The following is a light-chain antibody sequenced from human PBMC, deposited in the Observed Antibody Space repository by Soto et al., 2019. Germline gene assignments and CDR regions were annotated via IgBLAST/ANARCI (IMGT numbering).Light chain of an antibody. J-gene: IGLJ3*02. CDR3: QSYDNILSGPL. CDR1: GSNVGASYD. Sequence: QPVLTQPPSVSGAPGQTITMSCTGSGSNVGASYDVHWYQVLPGAGPRLLIYKNNNRPSGVPDRFSGSKSGTSASLAITGLLAEDEADYYCQSYDNILSGPLFGGGTKLTVL. V-gene: IGLV1-40*01. CDR2: KNN.